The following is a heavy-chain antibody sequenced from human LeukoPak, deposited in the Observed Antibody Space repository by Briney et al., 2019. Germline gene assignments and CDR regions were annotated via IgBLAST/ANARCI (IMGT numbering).Heavy chain of an antibody. J-gene: IGHJ4*02. Sequence: ASVKVSCKASGYTFTSYGISWVRQSPGQGREWMGWISALNGNTNYAQKFQGRVTIPTDTSTSRAAMELRSLRSDDTAVYYCARVGGSTSPLDYWGQGTLVTVSS. D-gene: IGHD3-16*01. V-gene: IGHV1-18*01. CDR3: ARVGGSTSPLDY. CDR2: ISALNGNT. CDR1: GYTFTSYG.